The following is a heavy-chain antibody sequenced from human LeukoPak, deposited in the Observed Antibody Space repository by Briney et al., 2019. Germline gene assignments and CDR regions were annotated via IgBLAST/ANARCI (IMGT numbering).Heavy chain of an antibody. CDR3: ARDWTRYYDFWSGYYSGIDY. CDR2: INPSGGST. Sequence: ASVKVSCKASGYTFTSYYMHWVRQAPGQGLEWMGIINPSGGSTSYAQKLQGRVTMTIDTSTSTAYMELRSLRSDDTAVYYCARDWTRYYDFWSGYYSGIDYWSQGTLVTVSS. V-gene: IGHV1-46*01. D-gene: IGHD3-3*01. CDR1: GYTFTSYY. J-gene: IGHJ4*02.